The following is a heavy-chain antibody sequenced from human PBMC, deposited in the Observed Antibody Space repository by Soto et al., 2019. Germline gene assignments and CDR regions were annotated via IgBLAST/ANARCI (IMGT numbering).Heavy chain of an antibody. D-gene: IGHD2-2*01. CDR3: TSAPHALAF. J-gene: IGHJ4*02. CDR2: ITSGSTRI. V-gene: IGHV3-48*02. CDR1: GFTFNTYS. Sequence: EVQLVESGGGLVQPGGSLRLSCAASGFTFNTYSMNWVRQTPGKGLEWVSYITSGSTRILYADSVQGRFTISRDNAKNSLYLQMTRLRNDDTAIYSCTSAPHALAFWGQGTRVIVSS.